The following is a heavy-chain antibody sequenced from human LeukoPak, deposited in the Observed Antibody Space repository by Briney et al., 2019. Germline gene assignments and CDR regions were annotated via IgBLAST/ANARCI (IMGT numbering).Heavy chain of an antibody. CDR1: GGSISSYY. Sequence: SETLSLTCSVSGGSISSYYWSWIQQSPGKGLEWIGYIYYSGTTNYNPSLKSRVTISVDTSRQQFSLKLSSVTAADTAVYYCARSYDTDAYHNNWFDPWGQGTLVTVSS. V-gene: IGHV4-59*08. CDR3: ARSYDTDAYHNNWFDP. J-gene: IGHJ5*02. D-gene: IGHD3-16*01. CDR2: IYYSGTT.